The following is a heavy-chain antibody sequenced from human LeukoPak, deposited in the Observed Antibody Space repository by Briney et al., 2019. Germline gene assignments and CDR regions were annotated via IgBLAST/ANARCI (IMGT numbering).Heavy chain of an antibody. Sequence: SETLSLTCTVSGGAISGYYWSWIRQPPGKGLEWIGFIYTSGRTNYPPSLKRRVTISVDPSKNQFSMKLSSVTAAHTAVYSCARATYYDYVWGSYPYSGSDPWGQGTLVTVSS. CDR2: IYTSGRT. V-gene: IGHV4-4*09. J-gene: IGHJ5*02. CDR3: ARATYYDYVWGSYPYSGSDP. CDR1: GGAISGYY. D-gene: IGHD3-16*01.